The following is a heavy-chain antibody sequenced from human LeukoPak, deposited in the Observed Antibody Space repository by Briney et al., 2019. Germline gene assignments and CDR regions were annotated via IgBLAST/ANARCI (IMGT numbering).Heavy chain of an antibody. CDR1: GGSISSGGYS. D-gene: IGHD4-23*01. CDR2: IYHSGST. V-gene: IGHV4-30-2*01. Sequence: SQTLSLTCAVSGGSISSGGYSWSWIQQPPGKGLEWIGYIYHSGSTYYNPSLKSRVTISVDRSKNQFSLKLSSVTAADTAVYYCARAHDYGGNLYFDYWGQGTLVTVSS. J-gene: IGHJ4*02. CDR3: ARAHDYGGNLYFDY.